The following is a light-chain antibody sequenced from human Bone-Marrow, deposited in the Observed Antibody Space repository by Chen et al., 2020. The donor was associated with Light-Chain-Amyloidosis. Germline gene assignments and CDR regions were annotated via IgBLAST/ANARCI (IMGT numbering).Light chain of an antibody. Sequence: QSALTQPASVSGFPGQSITISCTGTNNDVGGHAFVSWYQRHPGKAPKFLIYEDTERASGVSNRFSGSKSGNTASLTISGLQAEDEADYYCSSFAAGSTCVFGGGTSLTVL. CDR1: NNDVGGHAF. J-gene: IGLJ3*02. CDR3: SSFAAGSTCV. CDR2: EDT. V-gene: IGLV2-23*01.